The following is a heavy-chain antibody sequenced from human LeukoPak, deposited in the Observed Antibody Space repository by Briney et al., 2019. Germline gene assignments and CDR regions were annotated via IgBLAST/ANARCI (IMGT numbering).Heavy chain of an antibody. CDR3: ARLGIGVVPSAMLGDYYFDY. J-gene: IGHJ4*02. CDR1: GGSIIRSTYY. Sequence: SETLSLTCTVSGGSIIRSTYYWGWIRQPPGEGLEWIANIYYTGTTLYNPSLRSRVTISVDTSKTQFSLKLTSLTAADTAVYYCARLGIGVVPSAMLGDYYFDYWGQGTLVTVSS. D-gene: IGHD2-2*01. CDR2: IYYTGTT. V-gene: IGHV4-39*07.